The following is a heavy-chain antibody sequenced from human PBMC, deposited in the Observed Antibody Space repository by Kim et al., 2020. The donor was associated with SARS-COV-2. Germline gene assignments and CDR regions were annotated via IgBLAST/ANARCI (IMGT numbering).Heavy chain of an antibody. Sequence: YATAYAASVQGRFTISRDDSKNMAYLEMNSLKTEDMALYFCATSNYFFNNWGQGTLVTVSS. D-gene: IGHD1-1*01. V-gene: IGHV3-73*01. J-gene: IGHJ4*02. CDR3: ATSNYFFNN. CDR2: YAT.